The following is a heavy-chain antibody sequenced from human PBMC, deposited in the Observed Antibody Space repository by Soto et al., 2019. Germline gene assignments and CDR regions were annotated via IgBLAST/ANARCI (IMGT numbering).Heavy chain of an antibody. CDR2: ISSSGSTI. J-gene: IGHJ6*03. D-gene: IGHD1-1*01. Sequence: GGSLRLSCAASGFTFSDYYMSWIRQAPGKGLEWVSYISSSGSTIYYADSVKGRFTISRDNAKNSLYLQMNSLRAEDTAVYYCARKVLGTTGIMDYYYYMDVWCKGTTVTVSS. CDR3: ARKVLGTTGIMDYYYYMDV. V-gene: IGHV3-11*01. CDR1: GFTFSDYY.